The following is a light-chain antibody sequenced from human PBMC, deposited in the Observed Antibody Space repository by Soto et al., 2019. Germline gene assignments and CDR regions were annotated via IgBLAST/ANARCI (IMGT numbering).Light chain of an antibody. J-gene: IGKJ1*01. V-gene: IGKV3-20*01. CDR2: GAS. CDR1: QSVSSSY. CDR3: QQYGSSPWT. Sequence: EIVLTQSPGTLSLSPGERAPLSCRASQSVSSSYLAWYQQKPGQAHRLLIYGASIRATGIPDRFSGSGSGTDFTLTISRLEPEDFAVYYCQQYGSSPWTFGQGTNVEIK.